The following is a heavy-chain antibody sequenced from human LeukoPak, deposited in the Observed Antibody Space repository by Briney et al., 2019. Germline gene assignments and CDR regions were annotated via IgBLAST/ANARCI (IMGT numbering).Heavy chain of an antibody. D-gene: IGHD1-26*01. CDR2: IIPIFGTA. CDR1: GGTFSSYA. Sequence: EASVKVSCKASGGTFSSYAISWVRQAPGQGLEWMGGIIPIFGTANYAQKFQGRVKITTDDSTSTAYMELSSLRPEDTAVYYCARGSGSYTFDYWGQGTLVTVSS. J-gene: IGHJ4*02. CDR3: ARGSGSYTFDY. V-gene: IGHV1-69*05.